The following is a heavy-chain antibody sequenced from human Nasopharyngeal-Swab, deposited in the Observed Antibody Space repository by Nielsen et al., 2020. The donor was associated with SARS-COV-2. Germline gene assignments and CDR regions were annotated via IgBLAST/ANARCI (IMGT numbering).Heavy chain of an antibody. Sequence: GESLKISCAASGFTFSMYSMNWVRQAPGKGLEWASSISSSSSYIYYADSVKGRFTISRDNAKNSLYLQMNSLRAEDTAVYYCARDILGSSGWKHFDSWGQGTLVTVSS. V-gene: IGHV3-21*01. CDR2: ISSSSSYI. CDR3: ARDILGSSGWKHFDS. D-gene: IGHD6-25*01. J-gene: IGHJ4*02. CDR1: GFTFSMYS.